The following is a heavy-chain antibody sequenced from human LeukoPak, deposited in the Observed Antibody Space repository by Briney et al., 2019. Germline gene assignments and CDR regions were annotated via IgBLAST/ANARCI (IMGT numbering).Heavy chain of an antibody. CDR3: VRDPFCSSTTGCSFEDWSDP. CDR1: GFKFDDLD. CDR2: VTSNSGST. Sequence: VRTLRLSRAVSGFKFDDLDISWVRQGPRKGREWGAGVTSNSGSTGYADSPKGRFAISRDKTKKSLFLQMDSLRTEDTALYYCVRDPFCSSTTGCSFEDWSDPCGQGTLVTVSS. J-gene: IGHJ5*02. D-gene: IGHD2-2*01. V-gene: IGHV3-20*04.